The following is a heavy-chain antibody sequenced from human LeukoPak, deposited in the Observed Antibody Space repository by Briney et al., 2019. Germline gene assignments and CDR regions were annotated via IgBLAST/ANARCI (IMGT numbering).Heavy chain of an antibody. V-gene: IGHV3-48*01. J-gene: IGHJ4*02. D-gene: IGHD2-8*01. CDR1: GFAFNTYS. Sequence: GGSLRLSCAPSGFAFNTYSMNGARKAPGKGLEWVSYIRSDSSIIYYADSVKGRFTMSRDNGKNSLYLQMNSLRVEDTAVYFCARVQAGKWDFDYWGQGTLVTVSS. CDR2: IRSDSSII. CDR3: ARVQAGKWDFDY.